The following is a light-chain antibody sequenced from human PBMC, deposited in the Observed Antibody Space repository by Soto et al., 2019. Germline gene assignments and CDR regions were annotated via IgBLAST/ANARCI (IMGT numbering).Light chain of an antibody. CDR2: DAS. V-gene: IGKV1-5*01. CDR3: QQYNDYSPYT. J-gene: IGKJ2*01. Sequence: DIQMTQAPSTLSASVGNRVTFTCRASQSISGRLAWYKQKPGRAPKLLIFDASSVGSGVPSRISGSGSGTEFTLTISSLQPDDLATYYCQQYNDYSPYTFGQGTKLEI. CDR1: QSISGR.